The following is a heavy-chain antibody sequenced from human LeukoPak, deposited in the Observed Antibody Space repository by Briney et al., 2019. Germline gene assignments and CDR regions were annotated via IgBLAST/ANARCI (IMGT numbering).Heavy chain of an antibody. Sequence: GGSLRLSCAASGFTFSSYAMHWVRQAPGKGLEWVAVISYDGSNKYYADSVKGRFTISRDNSKNTLYLQMNSLRAEDTAVYYCAGLPGIAAAGMGGFDYWGQGTLVTVSS. CDR1: GFTFSSYA. CDR2: ISYDGSNK. J-gene: IGHJ4*02. D-gene: IGHD6-13*01. CDR3: AGLPGIAAAGMGGFDY. V-gene: IGHV3-30*04.